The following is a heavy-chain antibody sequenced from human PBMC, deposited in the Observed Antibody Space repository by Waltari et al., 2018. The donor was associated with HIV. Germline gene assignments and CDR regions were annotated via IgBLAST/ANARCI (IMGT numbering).Heavy chain of an antibody. D-gene: IGHD2-21*02. V-gene: IGHV4-59*01. CDR1: GCSINHYL. J-gene: IGHJ6*02. CDR2: NFSSGST. CDR3: AREIRRPLTASRGGYGLDV. Sequence: QVQLQESGPGLVKPSETLSLTCSVSGCSINHYLWIWTRQPPGKGLAWIGYNFSSGSTNYNPSLKSRVTMSVDTSKKQLSLKVSSVTAADTAIYYCAREIRRPLTASRGGYGLDVWGQGTTVTVSS.